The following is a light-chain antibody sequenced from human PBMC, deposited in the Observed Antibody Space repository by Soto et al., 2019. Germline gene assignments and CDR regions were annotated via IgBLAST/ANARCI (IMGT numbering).Light chain of an antibody. CDR1: QSISSW. CDR2: KAS. J-gene: IGKJ2*01. V-gene: IGKV1-5*03. CDR3: QQYNSYSQYT. Sequence: DIQMTQSPSTLSASVGDRVTITCRASQSISSWLAWYQQKPGKAPKLLIYKASSLESGVPSRFSGSGSGTEFTLTISSLQPDDFATYYCQQYNSYSQYTFGRGTKVDIK.